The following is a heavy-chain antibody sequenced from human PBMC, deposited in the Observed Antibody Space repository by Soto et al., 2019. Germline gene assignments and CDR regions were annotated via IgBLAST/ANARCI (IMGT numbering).Heavy chain of an antibody. D-gene: IGHD3-16*02. CDR3: SRAIIEFELSAYFDY. Sequence: PSETLSLTCTVSGGSISSGGYYWSWIRQHPGKGLEWIGYIYCSGSTYYNPSLKSRVTISVDTSKNQFSLKLSSVTAADTAVYYCSRAIIEFELSAYFDYWGQGTRVTVSS. CDR1: GGSISSGGYY. V-gene: IGHV4-31*03. CDR2: IYCSGST. J-gene: IGHJ4*02.